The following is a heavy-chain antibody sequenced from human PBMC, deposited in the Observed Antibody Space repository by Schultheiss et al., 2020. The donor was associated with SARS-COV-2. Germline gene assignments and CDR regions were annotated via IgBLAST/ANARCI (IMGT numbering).Heavy chain of an antibody. CDR1: GFTFSNAW. D-gene: IGHD4-17*01. CDR3: AREATVTTSFDY. CDR2: ISGSGGST. J-gene: IGHJ4*02. V-gene: IGHV3-23*01. Sequence: GGSLRLSCAASGFTFSNAWMSWVRQAPGKGLEWVSAISGSGGSTYYADSVKGRFTISRDNSKNTLYLQMNSLRAEDTAVYYCAREATVTTSFDYWGQGTLVTVSS.